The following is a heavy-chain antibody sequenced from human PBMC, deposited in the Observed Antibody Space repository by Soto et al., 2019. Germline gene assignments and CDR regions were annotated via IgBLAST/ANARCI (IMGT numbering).Heavy chain of an antibody. Sequence: QPGGSLRLSCAASGFTFSSYDMHWVRQATGKGLEWVSAIGTAGDTYYPGSVKGRFTISRENAKNSLYLQMNSLRAGDTAVYYCARVTTGYWYFDLWGRGTLVTVSS. V-gene: IGHV3-13*01. D-gene: IGHD4-17*01. CDR1: GFTFSSYD. J-gene: IGHJ2*01. CDR3: ARVTTGYWYFDL. CDR2: IGTAGDT.